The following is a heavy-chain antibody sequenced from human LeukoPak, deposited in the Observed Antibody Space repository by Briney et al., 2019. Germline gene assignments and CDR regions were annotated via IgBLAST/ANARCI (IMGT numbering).Heavy chain of an antibody. J-gene: IGHJ4*02. CDR1: VFRLIDYN. CDR3: ARDTPVPTIIPGV. V-gene: IGHV3-69-1*01. CDR2: IGAISTM. Sequence: GGSLRLSCVGSVFRLIDYNMNWVRQSPGKGLEWLGCIGAISTMLHYADSVKGRFTISRDDAKNSLYLQMNSLRHDDTAVYYCARDTPVPTIIPGVWGQGTLVAVSS. D-gene: IGHD2-2*01.